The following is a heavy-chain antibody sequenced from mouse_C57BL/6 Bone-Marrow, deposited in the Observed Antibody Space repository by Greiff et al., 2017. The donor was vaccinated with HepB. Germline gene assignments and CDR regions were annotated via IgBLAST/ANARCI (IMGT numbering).Heavy chain of an antibody. Sequence: QVQLQQSGAVLAKPGASVKLSCKASGYTFTSYWMHWVKQRPGRGLEWIGYINPSSGYTKYNQKFKDKATLTADKSSSTAYMQLSSLTYEDSAVYYCVRCRAQATFAYWGQGPLVTVSA. V-gene: IGHV1-7*01. CDR3: VRCRAQATFAY. CDR2: INPSSGYT. J-gene: IGHJ3*01. CDR1: GYTFTSYW. D-gene: IGHD3-2*02.